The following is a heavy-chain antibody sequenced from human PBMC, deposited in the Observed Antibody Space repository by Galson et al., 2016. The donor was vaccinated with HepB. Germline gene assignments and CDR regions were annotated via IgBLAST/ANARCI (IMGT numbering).Heavy chain of an antibody. CDR1: GETLTYLS. D-gene: IGHD3-22*01. CDR2: FDPDDGET. V-gene: IGHV1-24*01. Sequence: SVKVSCKVSGETLTYLSIHWLRQAPGKGLEWLGGFDPDDGETDYAQRFAGRLTLTEDTSTGTAYMDLSSLRSEDTAVYCCAIGDVYDTSAFLWVVGSFDYWGQGTLVTVSS. CDR3: AIGDVYDTSAFLWVVGSFDY. J-gene: IGHJ4*02.